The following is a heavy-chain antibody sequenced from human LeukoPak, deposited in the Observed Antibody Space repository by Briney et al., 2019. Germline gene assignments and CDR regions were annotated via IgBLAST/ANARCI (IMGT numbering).Heavy chain of an antibody. V-gene: IGHV4-4*07. Sequence: PSETLSLTCTVSGGSISSYYWSWIRQPAGKGLEWIGRIYTSGSTNYNPSLKSRVTMSVDTSKNQFSLKLSSVTAADTAVYYCARDLVVVPAATSIGNWFDPWGQGTLVTVSS. CDR3: ARDLVVVPAATSIGNWFDP. CDR1: GGSISSYY. D-gene: IGHD2-2*01. J-gene: IGHJ5*02. CDR2: IYTSGST.